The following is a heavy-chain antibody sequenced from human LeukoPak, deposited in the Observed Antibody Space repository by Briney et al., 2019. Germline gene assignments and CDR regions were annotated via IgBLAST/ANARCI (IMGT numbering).Heavy chain of an antibody. CDR3: ARETIFGVEFDY. CDR2: IYTSGST. V-gene: IGHV4-4*07. CDR1: GGSISNYY. Sequence: SETLSLTCTVSGGSISNYYWSWIRQPAGKGLEWIGRIYTSGSTIYNPSLKSRTTMSVDTSKNQFSLKLSSVTAADTAVYYCARETIFGVEFDYWGQGTLVTVSS. D-gene: IGHD3-3*01. J-gene: IGHJ4*02.